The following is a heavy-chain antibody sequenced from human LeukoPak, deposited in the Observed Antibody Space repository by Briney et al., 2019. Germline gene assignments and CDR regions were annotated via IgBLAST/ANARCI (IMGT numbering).Heavy chain of an antibody. D-gene: IGHD6-6*01. Sequence: GGSLRLSCAASGFTFSNYWMHWVRQAPGKGLVWVSRINSDGSSTSYADSVKDPFTISRDNAKNTLYPQMNSLRAEDTAVYYCARGGPYSSSPSWGQGTLVTVSS. V-gene: IGHV3-74*01. J-gene: IGHJ5*02. CDR3: ARGGPYSSSPS. CDR1: GFTFSNYW. CDR2: INSDGSST.